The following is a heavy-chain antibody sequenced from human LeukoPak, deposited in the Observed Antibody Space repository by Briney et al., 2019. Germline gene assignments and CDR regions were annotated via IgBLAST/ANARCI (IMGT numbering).Heavy chain of an antibody. D-gene: IGHD4-17*01. J-gene: IGHJ3*02. CDR2: IYYSGST. CDR1: GGSISSGGYY. V-gene: IGHV4-31*03. Sequence: SETLSLTCTVSGGSISSGGYYWSWIRQHPGKGLEWIGYIYYSGSTYYNPSLKSRVTISVDTSKNQFSLKLSSVTAADTAVYYCARARTTVTRGGAFDIWGQGTMVTVSS. CDR3: ARARTTVTRGGAFDI.